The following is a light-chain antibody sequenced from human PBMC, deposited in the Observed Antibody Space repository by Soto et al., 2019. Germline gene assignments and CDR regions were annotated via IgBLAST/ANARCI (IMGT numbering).Light chain of an antibody. V-gene: IGKV1-39*01. CDR3: QQYYSYPRT. CDR1: QSISSY. CDR2: AAS. J-gene: IGKJ1*01. Sequence: IQITQSPSSLSASVGERVTITCRASQSISSYLNWYQQKPGQAPKLLIYAASSLPSGVPSRFSGSGSGTDFTLTIRSLQPEDFATYYCQQYYSYPRTFGQGTKVDIK.